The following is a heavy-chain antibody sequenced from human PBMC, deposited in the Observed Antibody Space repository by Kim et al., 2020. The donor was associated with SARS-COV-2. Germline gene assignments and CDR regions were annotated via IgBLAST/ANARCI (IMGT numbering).Heavy chain of an antibody. Sequence: ASVKVSCSSSGHTFTGYYIHWVRQAPGQGLEWMGRINPETGGTDFAQRFLGRVAMTRDTSIKTAYMEMIRLTSDDTAVYYCARGLMALYTLRDAFDIWG. D-gene: IGHD2-8*01. J-gene: IGHJ3*02. CDR2: INPETGGT. CDR3: ARGLMALYTLRDAFDI. V-gene: IGHV1-2*06. CDR1: GHTFTGYY.